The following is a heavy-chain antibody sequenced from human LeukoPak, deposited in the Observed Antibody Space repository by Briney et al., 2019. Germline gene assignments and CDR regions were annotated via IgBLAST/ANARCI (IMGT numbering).Heavy chain of an antibody. CDR3: ARRIGGAYNFDY. CDR1: GFTFSSYA. CDR2: TSGSGGTT. V-gene: IGHV3-23*01. Sequence: PGGSLRLSCAGSGFTFSSYALSWVRQAPGKGLEWVSVTSGSGGTTYYADSVKGRFTISRDNTKNTLYLQMNSLRDEDTAVYYCARRIGGAYNFDYWGQGTLVTVSS. D-gene: IGHD1-26*01. J-gene: IGHJ4*02.